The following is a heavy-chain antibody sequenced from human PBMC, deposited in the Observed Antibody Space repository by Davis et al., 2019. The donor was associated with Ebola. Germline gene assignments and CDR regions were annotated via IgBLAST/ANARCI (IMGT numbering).Heavy chain of an antibody. Sequence: MPSETLSLTCTIYGGSFSGYYWSWIRQPPGKGLEWLGEVSHSGYSNYNPSLKSRVTMSVDMSKNQFSLTLTSVSAADTAVYYCARTTLTSISDAGLGYNYLDPWGQGTLVTVSS. CDR1: GGSFSGYY. CDR2: VSHSGYS. V-gene: IGHV4-34*01. D-gene: IGHD1-1*01. CDR3: ARTTLTSISDAGLGYNYLDP. J-gene: IGHJ5*02.